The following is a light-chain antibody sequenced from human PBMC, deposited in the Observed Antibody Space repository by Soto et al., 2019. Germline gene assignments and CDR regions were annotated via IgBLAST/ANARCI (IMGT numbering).Light chain of an antibody. J-gene: IGKJ1*01. CDR3: QQYGISPT. CDR1: HSVSSNY. CDR2: DVP. Sequence: EIVLTQSPGTLSLSPGERATLSCRSSHSVSSNYLAWYQQKPGQAPRLLIYDVPSRATGIPDGFSGSGSGTYFTLTISIREPVVYAVYYCQQYGISPTFGQGTKVEIK. V-gene: IGKV3-20*01.